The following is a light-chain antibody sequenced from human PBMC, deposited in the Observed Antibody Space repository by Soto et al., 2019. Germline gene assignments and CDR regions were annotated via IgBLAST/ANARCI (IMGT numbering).Light chain of an antibody. J-gene: IGKJ1*01. CDR1: QTISSW. CDR2: KAS. CDR3: QHYNSYSEA. V-gene: IGKV1-5*03. Sequence: DIQMTQSPSTLSGSVGDRVTITCRASQTISSWLAWYQQKPGKAPKLLIYKASTLKSGVPSRFSGSGSGTEFTLTISSLQTDDFATYYCQHYNSYSEAFGQGPKVEIK.